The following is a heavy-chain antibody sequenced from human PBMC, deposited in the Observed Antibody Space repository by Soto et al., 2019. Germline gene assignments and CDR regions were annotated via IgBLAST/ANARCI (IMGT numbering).Heavy chain of an antibody. J-gene: IGHJ4*02. CDR2: ITGDTNRI. V-gene: IGHV3-48*02. CDR3: ARSVEGHFDY. D-gene: IGHD6-19*01. CDR1: GFRFSIYS. Sequence: EVQLVESGGGLVQPGGSLRLSCAASGFRFSIYSMNWVRQAPGKGLEWSAYITGDTNRIKYADSVKGRFTISRDNAKNSVYLQMNSLRDEDTAVYYCARSVEGHFDYWGQGTVVIVSS.